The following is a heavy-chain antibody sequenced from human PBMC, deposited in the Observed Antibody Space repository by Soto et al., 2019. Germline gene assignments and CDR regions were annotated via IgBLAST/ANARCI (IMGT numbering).Heavy chain of an antibody. CDR3: ARDRVYYDSSGYYQDYGMDV. V-gene: IGHV3-74*01. Sequence: GGSLRLPCGDSGFTFSNYWMHWVRQAPGRGLVWVSRINSDGSGTSYADSVKGRLTISRDNAKNTVYLQMNSLRVEDTAVYYCARDRVYYDSSGYYQDYGMDVWGQGTTVTVSS. CDR2: INSDGSGT. D-gene: IGHD3-22*01. J-gene: IGHJ6*02. CDR1: GFTFSNYW.